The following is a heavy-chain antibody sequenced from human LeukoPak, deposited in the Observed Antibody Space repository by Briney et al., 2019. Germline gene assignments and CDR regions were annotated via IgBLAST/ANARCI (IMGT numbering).Heavy chain of an antibody. CDR1: GYTFSNYD. J-gene: IGHJ4*02. V-gene: IGHV1-8*01. CDR2: MNPKSGNT. Sequence: ASVKVSCKASGYTFSNYDINWVRLAAGQGLEWMGWMNPKSGNTSYEQKFQGRVTMTRDTSTSTAYMELSSLRSEDTAVYYCTTEPPSGWYGDFEYWGQGTLVTVSS. CDR3: TTEPPSGWYGDFEY. D-gene: IGHD6-19*01.